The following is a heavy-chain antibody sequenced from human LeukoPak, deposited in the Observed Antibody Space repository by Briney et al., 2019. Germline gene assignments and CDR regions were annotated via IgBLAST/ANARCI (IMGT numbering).Heavy chain of an antibody. Sequence: GESLKISCKGSGYSFTSYSISCVRQMPGKGLEWMGRIDPSDSYTNYSPSFQGHVTISADKSISTAYLQWSSLKASDTAMYYCARHGWGYPLYYFGHWRRETLVTVSS. D-gene: IGHD5-18*01. CDR1: GYSFTSYS. CDR2: IDPSDSYT. J-gene: IGHJ4*02. CDR3: ARHGWGYPLYYFGH. V-gene: IGHV5-10-1*01.